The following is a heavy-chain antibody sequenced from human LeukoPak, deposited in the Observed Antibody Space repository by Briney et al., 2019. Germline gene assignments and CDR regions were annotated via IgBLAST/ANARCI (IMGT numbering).Heavy chain of an antibody. Sequence: SGPTLVKPSETLSLTCTVSGGSISTYYWSWIRQSAGKGLEWIGRIYTSGSTNYNPSLKSRVTISVDTSKNQFSLKLSSVTAADTAVYYCARDPGYYGSSGYGYYMDVWGKGTTVTVSS. J-gene: IGHJ6*03. CDR2: IYTSGST. CDR1: GGSISTYY. CDR3: ARDPGYYGSSGYGYYMDV. D-gene: IGHD3-22*01. V-gene: IGHV4-4*07.